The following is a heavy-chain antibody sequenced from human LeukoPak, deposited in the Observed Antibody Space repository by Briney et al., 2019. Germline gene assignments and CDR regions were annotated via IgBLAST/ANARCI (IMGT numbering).Heavy chain of an antibody. CDR3: AKDLEPVMGNYYYYMDV. V-gene: IGHV3-30*18. Sequence: PGGSLRLSCAASGFTFSSYGMHWVRQAPGKGLEWVAVISYDGSNKYYADSVKGRFTISRDNSKNTLYLQMNSLRAEDTAVYYCAKDLEPVMGNYYYYMDVWGKGTTVTVSS. CDR1: GFTFSSYG. J-gene: IGHJ6*03. D-gene: IGHD1-14*01. CDR2: ISYDGSNK.